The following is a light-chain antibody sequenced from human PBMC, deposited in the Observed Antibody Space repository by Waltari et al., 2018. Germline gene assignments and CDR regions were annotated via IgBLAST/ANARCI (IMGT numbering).Light chain of an antibody. CDR2: DAS. Sequence: DTQLSQFPSTLAASVGDRVTITCRAREAINKWLAWYPQKPGKAPKVLIYDASTLQSGVPSRFSGSGSGTEFTLTIDSLQPDDFATYYCQQYNRFSPFGQGTNVEVK. CDR3: QQYNRFSP. V-gene: IGKV1-5*01. CDR1: EAINKW. J-gene: IGKJ1*01.